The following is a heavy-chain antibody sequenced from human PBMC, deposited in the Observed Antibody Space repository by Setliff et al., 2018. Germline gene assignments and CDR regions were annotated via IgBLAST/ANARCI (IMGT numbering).Heavy chain of an antibody. J-gene: IGHJ3*02. CDR1: GYSFSIYW. CDR2: IYPGDSDT. Sequence: PGESLKLSCKGSGYSFSIYWIGWVRQMPGKGLEWMGIIYPGDSDTIYRPSFRGQVTISADKSISTAYLQWSSLKASDTAMYYCARRAGDAFDIWGQGTMVTVS. CDR3: ARRAGDAFDI. V-gene: IGHV5-51*01.